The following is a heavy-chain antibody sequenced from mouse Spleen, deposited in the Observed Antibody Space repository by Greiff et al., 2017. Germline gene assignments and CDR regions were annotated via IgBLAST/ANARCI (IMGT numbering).Heavy chain of an antibody. Sequence: EVMLVESGGGLVKPGGSLKLSCAASGFTFSDYGMHWVRQAPEKGLEWVAYISSGSSTIYYADTVKGRFTISRDNAKNTLFLQMTSLRSEDTAMYYCARGYYGRIAYWGQGTLVTVSA. J-gene: IGHJ3*01. CDR3: ARGYYGRIAY. D-gene: IGHD1-1*01. CDR2: ISSGSSTI. CDR1: GFTFSDYG. V-gene: IGHV5-17*01.